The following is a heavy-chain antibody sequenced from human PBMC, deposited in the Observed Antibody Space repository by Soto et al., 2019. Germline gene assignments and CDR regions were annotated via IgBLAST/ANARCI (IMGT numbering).Heavy chain of an antibody. CDR3: ARAPSFMERRRGGAFDI. Sequence: ASVKVSCKASGYTFTSYDINWVRQATGQGLEWMGWMNPNSGNTGYAQKFQGRVTMTRNTSISTAYMELSSLRSEDTAVYYCARAPSFMERRRGGAFDIWGQGTMVTVSS. CDR1: GYTFTSYD. V-gene: IGHV1-8*01. D-gene: IGHD1-1*01. J-gene: IGHJ3*02. CDR2: MNPNSGNT.